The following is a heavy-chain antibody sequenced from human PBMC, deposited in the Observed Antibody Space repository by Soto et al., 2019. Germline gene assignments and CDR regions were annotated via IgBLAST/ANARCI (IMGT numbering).Heavy chain of an antibody. CDR1: GYRFTSYW. Sequence: PGESLKISCKGSGYRFTSYWIGWVRQMPGKGLEWMGIIYPGDSDTRYSPSFQGQVTISADKSISTAYLQWSSLKASDTAMYYCARRGYGYYYYYGMDVWGQGTTVTVSS. D-gene: IGHD5-18*01. J-gene: IGHJ6*02. V-gene: IGHV5-51*01. CDR2: IYPGDSDT. CDR3: ARRGYGYYYYYGMDV.